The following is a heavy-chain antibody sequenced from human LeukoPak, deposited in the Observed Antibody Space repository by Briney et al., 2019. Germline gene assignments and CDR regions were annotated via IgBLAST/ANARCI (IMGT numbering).Heavy chain of an antibody. CDR3: AKDYSSGYSYYYYMDV. Sequence: GGSLRLSCAASGFTVSSNYMSWVRQAPGKGLEWVSVIYSGGSTYYADSVKGRFTISRDNSKNTLYLQMNSLRAEDTAVYYCAKDYSSGYSYYYYMDVWGKGTTVTVSS. J-gene: IGHJ6*03. D-gene: IGHD3-22*01. CDR2: IYSGGST. CDR1: GFTVSSNY. V-gene: IGHV3-66*01.